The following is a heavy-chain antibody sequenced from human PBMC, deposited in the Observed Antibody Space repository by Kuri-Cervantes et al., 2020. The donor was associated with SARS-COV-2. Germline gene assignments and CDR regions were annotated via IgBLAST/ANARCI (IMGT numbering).Heavy chain of an antibody. J-gene: IGHJ6*03. CDR3: ANIVVEPNARGNYYYYMDV. CDR2: IIPILGTA. Sequence: SVKVSCNASGGTFSSYAISWVRQAPGQGLEWMGRIIPILGTANYAQKFQGRVTITADKSTSTAYMELSSLRSEDTAVYYCANIVVEPNARGNYYYYMDVWGKGTTVTVSS. CDR1: GGTFSSYA. V-gene: IGHV1-69*04. D-gene: IGHD2-2*01.